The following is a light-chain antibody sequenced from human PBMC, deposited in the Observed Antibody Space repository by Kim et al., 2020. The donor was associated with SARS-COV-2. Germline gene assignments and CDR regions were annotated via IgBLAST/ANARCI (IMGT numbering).Light chain of an antibody. CDR3: SSYAGNNDLV. Sequence: QSALTQPPSASGSPGQSVTISCTGTSSDVGAYDYVCWYQQHPGNAPKLMIYDVNQRPSGVPDRFSGSKSGNTASLTVSGLRSEDEADYYCSSYAGNNDLVFGGGTKLTVL. CDR1: SSDVGAYDY. V-gene: IGLV2-8*01. J-gene: IGLJ3*02. CDR2: DVN.